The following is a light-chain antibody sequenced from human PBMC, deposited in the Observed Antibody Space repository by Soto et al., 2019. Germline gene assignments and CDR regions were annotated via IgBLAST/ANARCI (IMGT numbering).Light chain of an antibody. J-gene: IGKJ4*01. CDR3: QQYGSSPKLT. CDR1: QSVSSRY. CDR2: GAS. Sequence: EIVLTQSPGTLSLSPGERATLSCRASQSVSSRYSAWYQQKPGQAPRLLIYGASSRATGIPDRFSGSGSGTDFALTISRLEPEDFAVYYCQQYGSSPKLTFGGGTKVDIK. V-gene: IGKV3-20*01.